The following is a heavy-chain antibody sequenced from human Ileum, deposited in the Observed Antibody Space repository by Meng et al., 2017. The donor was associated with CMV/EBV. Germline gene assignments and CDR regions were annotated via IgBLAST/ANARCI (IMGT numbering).Heavy chain of an antibody. J-gene: IGHJ6*02. D-gene: IGHD3-3*01. CDR3: ARDTHDFWSGAYGMDV. V-gene: IGHV4-61*01. Sequence: SETLSLTCAVSGGSVSSASYYWSWIRQPPGKGLEWIGYIYYSGSTNYNPSLKSRVTISVDTSKNQFSLKLSSVTAADTAVYYCARDTHDFWSGAYGMDVWGQGTTVTVSS. CDR1: GGSVSSASYY. CDR2: IYYSGST.